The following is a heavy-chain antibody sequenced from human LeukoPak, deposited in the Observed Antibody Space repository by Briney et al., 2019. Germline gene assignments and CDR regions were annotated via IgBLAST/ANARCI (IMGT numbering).Heavy chain of an antibody. V-gene: IGHV3-11*01. CDR3: AKERWDDYDAFDI. J-gene: IGHJ3*02. D-gene: IGHD1-1*01. Sequence: GGSLRLSCAASGFTFSDYYMSWIRQAPGKGLEWVSYISSSGSTIYYADSVKGRFTISRDNAKNSLYLQMNSLRAEDTAVYYCAKERWDDYDAFDIWGQGTMVTVSS. CDR2: ISSSGSTI. CDR1: GFTFSDYY.